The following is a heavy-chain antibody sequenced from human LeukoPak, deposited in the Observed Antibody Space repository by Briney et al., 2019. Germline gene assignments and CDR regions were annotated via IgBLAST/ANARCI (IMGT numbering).Heavy chain of an antibody. CDR3: ASGSGYDGWCSY. CDR2: IYYSGST. Sequence: SETLSLTCTVSGGSISSGDYYWSWIRQPPGKGLEWIGYIYYSGSTYYNPSLKSRVTISVDTSKNRFSLKLSSVTAADTAVYYCASGSGYDGWCSYWGQGTLVTVSS. J-gene: IGHJ4*02. CDR1: GGSISSGDYY. V-gene: IGHV4-30-4*01. D-gene: IGHD5-12*01.